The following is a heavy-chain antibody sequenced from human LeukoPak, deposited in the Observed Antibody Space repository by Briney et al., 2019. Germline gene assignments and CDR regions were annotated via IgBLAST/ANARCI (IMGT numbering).Heavy chain of an antibody. J-gene: IGHJ1*01. CDR2: ISGSGAYT. Sequence: GGSLRLSCAASGFTFSSYAMSWVRQAPGKGLEWVSTISGSGAYTCYADSVKGRFTISRDNSKNTLYLQMNSLRAEDTAVYYCAKYFASGSYYKLPYWGQGTLVTVSS. CDR3: AKYFASGSYYKLPY. CDR1: GFTFSSYA. V-gene: IGHV3-23*01. D-gene: IGHD3-10*01.